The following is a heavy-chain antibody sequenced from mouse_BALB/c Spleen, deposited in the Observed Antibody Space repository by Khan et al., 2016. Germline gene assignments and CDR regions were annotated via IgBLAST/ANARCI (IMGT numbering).Heavy chain of an antibody. J-gene: IGHJ3*01. Sequence: VQLQQSGPELVKPGASVKMSCKASGYTFTNYVMYWVKQKPGQGLEWIGYINPYNDGTKYNEKFKGKATLTSDKSSSTAYMELSSLTSEDSAVYSCVRGYGNYVRAWFVYWGQGTLVTVSA. D-gene: IGHD2-10*02. CDR3: VRGYGNYVRAWFVY. CDR1: GYTFTNYV. CDR2: INPYNDGT. V-gene: IGHV1S136*01.